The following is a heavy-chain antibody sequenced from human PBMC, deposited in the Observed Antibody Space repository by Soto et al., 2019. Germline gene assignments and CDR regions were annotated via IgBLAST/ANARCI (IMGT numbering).Heavy chain of an antibody. D-gene: IGHD6-6*01. J-gene: IGHJ6*02. CDR3: ARRVARPGNYGMDV. Sequence: SETLSLTCTVSGDSLGNYYCFWIRQPVGKGLEWIGRVSSSGSTNYNPSLKSRVSISLDMSKNQFSLELISVTVADTAVYYCARRVARPGNYGMDVWGQGTTVPVSS. CDR2: VSSSGST. CDR1: GDSLGNYY. V-gene: IGHV4-4*07.